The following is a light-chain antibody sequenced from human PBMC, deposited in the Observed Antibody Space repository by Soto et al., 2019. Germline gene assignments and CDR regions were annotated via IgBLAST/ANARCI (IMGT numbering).Light chain of an antibody. V-gene: IGLV7-43*01. CDR2: STS. J-gene: IGLJ3*02. Sequence: QAVVTQEPSLTVSPGGTVTLTCASSTGAVTSSSFPNWFQLKPGQPPRALIYSTSNTHSWTPARFSGSLLGGKAALTLSGVQPEDEAEYYCLLYYNGVRVFGGGTKVTVL. CDR1: TGAVTSSSF. CDR3: LLYYNGVRV.